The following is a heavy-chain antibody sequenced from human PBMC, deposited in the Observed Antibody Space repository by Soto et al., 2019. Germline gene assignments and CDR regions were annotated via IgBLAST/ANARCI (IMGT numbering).Heavy chain of an antibody. V-gene: IGHV3-74*01. J-gene: IGHJ4*02. D-gene: IGHD2-15*01. CDR3: VRTSLVVAAATREDY. CDR1: GFTXXXYW. Sequence: EVQLVESGGGLVQPGESLRLSCAASGFTXXXYWMHWVRQAPGKGLVWVSRINSDGSSTSYAGSVKGRFTISRDNAKNTLYLQMNSLRAEDTAVYYCVRTSLVVAAATREDYWGQGTLVTVSS. CDR2: INSDGSST.